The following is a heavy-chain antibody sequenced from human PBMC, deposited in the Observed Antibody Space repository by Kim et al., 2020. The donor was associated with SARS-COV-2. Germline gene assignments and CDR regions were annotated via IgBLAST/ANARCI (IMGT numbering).Heavy chain of an antibody. D-gene: IGHD2-2*01. V-gene: IGHV3-23*01. J-gene: IGHJ3*02. Sequence: KGRFTISRDNSKNTLYLQMNSLRAEDTAVYYCAKPLGYCSSTSCLGAFDIWGQGTMVTVSS. CDR3: AKPLGYCSSTSCLGAFDI.